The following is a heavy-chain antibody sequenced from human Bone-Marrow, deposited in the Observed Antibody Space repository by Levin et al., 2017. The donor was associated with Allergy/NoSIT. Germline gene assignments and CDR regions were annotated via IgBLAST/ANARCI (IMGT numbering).Heavy chain of an antibody. CDR3: FTAFFYNLATESPENLDL. Sequence: GESLKISCKGSGYSFPNYWIGWVRQTPGKGLDWMGIIYPGDSDTRYSPSFQGQVTISVDQSISTAYVQWSSLRASDTAMYYCFTAFFYNLATESPENLDLWGQGTMVTVSS. CDR2: IYPGDSDT. D-gene: IGHD3-3*02. V-gene: IGHV5-51*01. J-gene: IGHJ3*01. CDR1: GYSFPNYW.